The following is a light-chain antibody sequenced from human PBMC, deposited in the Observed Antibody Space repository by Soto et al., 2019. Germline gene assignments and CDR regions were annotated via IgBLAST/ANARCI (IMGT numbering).Light chain of an antibody. V-gene: IGLV2-14*01. CDR2: GVT. J-gene: IGLJ2*01. CDR3: SSYASSSTVI. Sequence: QSALTQPASVSGSPGQSITISCTGTISDVGSYQYVSWYQQHTGKAPQLIIYGVTIRPSGVSSRFSGAKSGNTASLTISGLQAEDEADYYCSSYASSSTVIFGGGTKLTVL. CDR1: ISDVGSYQY.